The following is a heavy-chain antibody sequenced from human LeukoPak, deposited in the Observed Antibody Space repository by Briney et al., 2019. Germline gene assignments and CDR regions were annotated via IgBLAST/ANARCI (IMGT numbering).Heavy chain of an antibody. CDR1: GFTFSSYG. Sequence: GGSLRLSCAASGFTFSSYGMHWVRQAPGKGLEWVSVIYSGGSTYYADSVKDRFTISRDNSKNMLYLQVNSLRAEDTAVYYCARGGDSLHYWGQGTLVTVSS. CDR2: IYSGGST. D-gene: IGHD3-10*01. V-gene: IGHV3-66*01. J-gene: IGHJ4*02. CDR3: ARGGDSLHY.